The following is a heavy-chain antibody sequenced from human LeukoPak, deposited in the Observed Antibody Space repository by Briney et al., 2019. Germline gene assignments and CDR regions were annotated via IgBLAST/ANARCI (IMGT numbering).Heavy chain of an antibody. D-gene: IGHD3-22*01. CDR1: GGTFSSYA. J-gene: IGHJ4*02. CDR2: IIPIFGTA. V-gene: IGHV1-69*01. Sequence: WASVKVSCTASGGTFSSYAISWVRQAPGQGPEWMGGIIPIFGTANYAQKFQGRVTITADESTSTAYMELSSLRSEDTAVYYCASSYDSSGYYYGYFDYWGQGTLVTVSS. CDR3: ASSYDSSGYYYGYFDY.